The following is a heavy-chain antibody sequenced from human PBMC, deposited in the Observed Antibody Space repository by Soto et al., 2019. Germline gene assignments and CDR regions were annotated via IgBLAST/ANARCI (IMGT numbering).Heavy chain of an antibody. J-gene: IGHJ6*02. CDR1: GFTFSSYW. Sequence: GGSLRLSCAASGFTFSSYWMSWVRQAPGKGLEWVANIKQDGSEKYYVDSVKGRFTISRDNAKNSLYLQMNSLRAEDTAVYYCARETRGYYYYGMDVWGQGTTVTVSS. V-gene: IGHV3-7*05. CDR2: IKQDGSEK. D-gene: IGHD3-10*01. CDR3: ARETRGYYYYGMDV.